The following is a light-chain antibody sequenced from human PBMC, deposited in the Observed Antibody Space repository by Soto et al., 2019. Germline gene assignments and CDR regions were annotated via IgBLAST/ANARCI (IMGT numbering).Light chain of an antibody. Sequence: QSALTQPASVSGAPGQSITISCTGTSSDVGSYNLVSWYQQHPGKAPKLMIYEGSKRPSGVSNRFSGFKSGNTASLTISGLQAEDEADYYCCSYAGSSTPAVFGGGTQPTVL. J-gene: IGLJ7*01. CDR1: SSDVGSYNL. CDR2: EGS. CDR3: CSYAGSSTPAV. V-gene: IGLV2-23*01.